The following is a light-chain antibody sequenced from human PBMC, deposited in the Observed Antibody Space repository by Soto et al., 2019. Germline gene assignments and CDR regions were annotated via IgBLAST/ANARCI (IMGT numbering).Light chain of an antibody. V-gene: IGKV1-9*01. J-gene: IGKJ4*01. CDR2: ATS. CDR1: QGIRSY. CDR3: PHSHSFPLT. Sequence: DIQLTQSPPFLSASVGDRVTINCRASQGIRSYLAWYQQEPGKAPKLLISATSTLQSGVPSRFSGSGTGTEFTLTISSLQPEDVATYSCPHSHSFPLTFGGGTKVEI.